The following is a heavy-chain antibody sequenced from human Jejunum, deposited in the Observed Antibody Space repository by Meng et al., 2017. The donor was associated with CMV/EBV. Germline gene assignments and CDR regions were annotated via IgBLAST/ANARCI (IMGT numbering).Heavy chain of an antibody. D-gene: IGHD2-2*01. CDR2: ISSTSSYI. Sequence: GFSFSSFNMSWVRQAPGKGLEWVASISSTSSYIYYADSLKGRFAISRDNAKNSLFLQMNSLRAEDTAVYYCANQLPWNYYYGMDLWGQGTTVTVSS. CDR1: GFSFSSFN. J-gene: IGHJ6*02. CDR3: ANQLPWNYYYGMDL. V-gene: IGHV3-21*01.